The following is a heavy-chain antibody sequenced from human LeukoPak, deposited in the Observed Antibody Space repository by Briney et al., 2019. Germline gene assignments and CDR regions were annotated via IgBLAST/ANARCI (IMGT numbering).Heavy chain of an antibody. CDR2: IYYSGST. CDR1: GGSISSYY. V-gene: IGHV4-59*08. Sequence: PSETLSLTCTVSGGSISSYYWSWIRQPPGKGLEWIGYIYYSGSTNYNPSLKSRVTISVDTSKNQFSLKLSSVTAADTAVYYCARMGYSGSYGANFDYWGQGTLVTVSS. CDR3: ARMGYSGSYGANFDY. J-gene: IGHJ4*02. D-gene: IGHD1-26*01.